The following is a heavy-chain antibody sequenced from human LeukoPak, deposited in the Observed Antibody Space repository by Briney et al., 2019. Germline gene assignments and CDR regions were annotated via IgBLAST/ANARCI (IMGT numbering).Heavy chain of an antibody. J-gene: IGHJ5*02. Sequence: ASVKVSCKASGYTLTSYGISWVRQAPGQGLEWMGWISAYNGNTRYAQKLQGRVTMTTDSSTSTAYMELSRLRSDDTAVYYCARDLEGGYDCWFDPLGPGNPGHRLL. CDR3: ARDLEGGYDCWFDP. V-gene: IGHV1-18*01. CDR2: ISAYNGNT. D-gene: IGHD5-12*01. CDR1: GYTLTSYG.